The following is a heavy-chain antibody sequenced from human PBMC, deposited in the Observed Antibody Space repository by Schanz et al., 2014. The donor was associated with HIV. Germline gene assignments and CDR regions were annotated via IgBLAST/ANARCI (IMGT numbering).Heavy chain of an antibody. J-gene: IGHJ4*02. CDR3: ANEEVPNDY. CDR2: ISSRSSDK. Sequence: EVKLSESGGGLVQPGGSLRLSCAASGFTFSSYSLNWVRQAPGKGLEWVSSISSRSSDKYYADSVKGRFTISRDNAKNSLYLQMNSLRAEDTAVYYCANEEVPNDYWGQGTLVTVSS. CDR1: GFTFSSYS. V-gene: IGHV3-21*04.